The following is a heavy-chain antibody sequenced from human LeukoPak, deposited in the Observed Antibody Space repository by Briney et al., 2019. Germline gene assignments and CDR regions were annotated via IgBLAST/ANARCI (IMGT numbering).Heavy chain of an antibody. V-gene: IGHV1-2*02. CDR1: GYTFTGYY. D-gene: IGHD4-17*01. CDR2: INPNSGGT. CDR3: ARQPDYGDYSGAIYYFDY. Sequence: WASVKVSCKASGYTFTGYYMHWVRQAPGQGLEWMGWINPNSGGTNYAQKFQGRVTMTRDASISTAYMELNRLRSDDTAVYYCARQPDYGDYSGAIYYFDYWGQGTLVTVSS. J-gene: IGHJ4*02.